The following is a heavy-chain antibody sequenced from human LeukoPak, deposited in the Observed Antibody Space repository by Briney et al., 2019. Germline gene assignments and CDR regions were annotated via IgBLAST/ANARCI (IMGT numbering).Heavy chain of an antibody. CDR1: GYTFTTYW. CDR2: IYPGDSDT. CDR3: AITDTVTSVFDY. V-gene: IGHV5-51*01. J-gene: IGHJ4*02. D-gene: IGHD4-11*01. Sequence: GESLKISCKGSGYTFTTYWIGWVRQMPGKGLEWMGVIYPGDSDTRYSPSFQGRVTISADKSISTAYLQWSSLKASDTAMYYCAITDTVTSVFDYWGQGTLVTVSS.